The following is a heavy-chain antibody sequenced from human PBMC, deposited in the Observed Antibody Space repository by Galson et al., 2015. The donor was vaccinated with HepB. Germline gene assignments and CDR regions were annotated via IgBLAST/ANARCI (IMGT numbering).Heavy chain of an antibody. Sequence: SLRLSCAASGFTFSSYSMNWVRQAPGKGLEWVSSISSSSSYIYYADSVKGRFTISRDNAKNSLYLQMNSLRAEDTAVYYCARDREGVVVVVPAAIGRVDYMDVWGKGTTVTVSS. V-gene: IGHV3-21*01. D-gene: IGHD2-2*02. CDR1: GFTFSSYS. J-gene: IGHJ6*03. CDR2: ISSSSSYI. CDR3: ARDREGVVVVVPAAIGRVDYMDV.